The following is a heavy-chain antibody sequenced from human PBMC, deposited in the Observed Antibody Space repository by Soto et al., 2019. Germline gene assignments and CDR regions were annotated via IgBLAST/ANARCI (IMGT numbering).Heavy chain of an antibody. D-gene: IGHD2-8*01. CDR3: ARVQYCTNGVCRPHFDY. V-gene: IGHV4-59*01. J-gene: IGHJ4*02. CDR2: IYYSGST. Sequence: PSETLSLTCTVSGGSISGYYWSWIRQPPGKGLECIGYIYYSGSTDYNPSLKSRVTISVDTSKNQFSLKLSSVTAADTAVYYCARVQYCTNGVCRPHFDYWGQGTLVTVSS. CDR1: GGSISGYY.